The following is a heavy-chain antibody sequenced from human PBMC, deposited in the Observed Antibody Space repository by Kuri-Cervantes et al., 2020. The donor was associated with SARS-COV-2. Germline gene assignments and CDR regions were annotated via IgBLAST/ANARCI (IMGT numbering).Heavy chain of an antibody. Sequence: ASVKVSCKASGYTFTSYGISWVRQAPGQGLEWMGWINPNSGGTNYAQKFQGRVTMTRDTSISTAYMELSRLRSDDTAVYYCAKTGEEWVFDYWGQGTLVTVSS. CDR3: AKTGEEWVFDY. D-gene: IGHD7-27*01. CDR1: GYTFTSYG. J-gene: IGHJ4*02. V-gene: IGHV1-2*02. CDR2: INPNSGGT.